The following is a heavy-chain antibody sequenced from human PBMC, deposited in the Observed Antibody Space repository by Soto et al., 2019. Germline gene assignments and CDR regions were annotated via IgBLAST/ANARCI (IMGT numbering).Heavy chain of an antibody. V-gene: IGHV3-23*01. D-gene: IGHD3-22*01. CDR2: LRIGGSIT. CDR1: GFTFSNYA. CDR3: AKGHYYYDSSGYRHFDY. J-gene: IGHJ4*02. Sequence: EVQLLESGGGLVQPGGSLRLSCAASGFTFSNYAMSWVRQAPGKGLEWVSTLRIGGSITYYADSVKGRFTVSRDNSKNTLYLLMNGLRADDTAVYYCAKGHYYYDSSGYRHFDYWGQGTLVTVSS.